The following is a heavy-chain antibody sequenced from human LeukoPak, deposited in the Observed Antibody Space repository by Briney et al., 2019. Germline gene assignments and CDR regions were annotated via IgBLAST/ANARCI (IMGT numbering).Heavy chain of an antibody. CDR3: ATNVGSSGMDV. V-gene: IGHV1-2*02. CDR1: GYTFTGYY. J-gene: IGHJ6*02. Sequence: ASVKVSCKASGYTFTGYYIHWVRQAPGQGLEWMGWINPNSGGTNYAQKFQGRVTMTRDTSTSTVYMELSSLRSEDTAVYYCATNVGSSGMDVWGQGTTATVSS. CDR2: INPNSGGT.